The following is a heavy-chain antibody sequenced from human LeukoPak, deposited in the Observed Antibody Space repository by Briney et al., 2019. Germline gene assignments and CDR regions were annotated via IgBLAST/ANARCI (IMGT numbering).Heavy chain of an antibody. V-gene: IGHV4-30-2*01. CDR1: GGSISSGGYY. CDR3: AREEEGFWSGYTKFDP. J-gene: IGHJ5*02. D-gene: IGHD3-3*01. CDR2: IYHSGST. Sequence: SETLSLTCTVSGGSISSGGYYWSWIRQPPGKGLEWIGYIYHSGSTYYNQSLKSRVTISVDRSKNQFSLKLSSVTAADTAVYYCAREEEGFWSGYTKFDPWGQGTLVTVSS.